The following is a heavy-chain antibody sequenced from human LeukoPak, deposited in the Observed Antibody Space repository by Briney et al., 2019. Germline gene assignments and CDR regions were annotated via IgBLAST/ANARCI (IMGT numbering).Heavy chain of an antibody. CDR1: GGSISSGGYS. CDR3: ARGDVGYFDY. V-gene: IGHV4-30-2*01. J-gene: IGHJ4*01. Sequence: SETLSLTCAVSGGSISSGGYSWSWIRQPPGKGLEWIGYIFHTGSTYYNPSLKSRVTISMDTSKNQFSLKLTSVAAADTAVYYCARGDVGYFDYWGHGSLVIVSS. CDR2: IFHTGST. D-gene: IGHD1-26*01.